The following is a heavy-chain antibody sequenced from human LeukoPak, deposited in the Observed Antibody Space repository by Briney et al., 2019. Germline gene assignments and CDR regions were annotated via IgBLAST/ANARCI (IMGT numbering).Heavy chain of an antibody. Sequence: PGGSLRLSCAASGFTFSSFEMNWVRQAPGKGLEWVSYISISGSTIYYADSVKGRFTISRDNAKNSLYLQMNSLRAEDTAVYYCARDNGDDGYGDPDAFDIWGQGTMVTVSS. CDR2: ISISGSTI. J-gene: IGHJ3*02. D-gene: IGHD4-17*01. CDR3: ARDNGDDGYGDPDAFDI. CDR1: GFTFSSFE. V-gene: IGHV3-48*03.